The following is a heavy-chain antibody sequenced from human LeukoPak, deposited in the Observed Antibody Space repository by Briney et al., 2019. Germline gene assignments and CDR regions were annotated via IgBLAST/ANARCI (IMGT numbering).Heavy chain of an antibody. V-gene: IGHV3-9*01. Sequence: PGGSLRLSCAASGFTLDDYAMHWVRQAPGKGLEWVSGISWNSGSIGYADSVKGRFTISRDNAKNSLYLQMNSLRAEDTALYYCAKGYSYGYHTHFDYWGQGTLVTVSS. J-gene: IGHJ4*02. CDR2: ISWNSGSI. CDR1: GFTLDDYA. D-gene: IGHD5-18*01. CDR3: AKGYSYGYHTHFDY.